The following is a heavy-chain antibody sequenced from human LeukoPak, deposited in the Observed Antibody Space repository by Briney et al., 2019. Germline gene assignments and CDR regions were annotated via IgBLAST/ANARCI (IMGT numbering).Heavy chain of an antibody. D-gene: IGHD2-2*01. Sequence: SVTVSCTASGGTFSSYAISWVRQAPGQGLEWMGGIIPIFGTANYAQKFQGRVTITADKSTSTAYMELSSLRSEDTAVYYCARDSGADIVVVPAASDYWGQGTLVTVSS. V-gene: IGHV1-69*06. CDR1: GGTFSSYA. CDR3: ARDSGADIVVVPAASDY. CDR2: IIPIFGTA. J-gene: IGHJ4*02.